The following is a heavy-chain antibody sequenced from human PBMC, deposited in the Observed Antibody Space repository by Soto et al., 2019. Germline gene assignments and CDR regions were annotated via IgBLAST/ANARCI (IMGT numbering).Heavy chain of an antibody. D-gene: IGHD6-13*01. CDR2: IYHSGST. V-gene: IGHV4-38-2*01. J-gene: IGHJ4*02. CDR1: GSSIRSGYH. Sequence: ILSLTCAVSGSSIRSGYHWVWIRQPPGKGLEWIGSIYHSGSTYYNPALKSRVAISVDTSKNQLSLKLSSVTAADTAGYYCARAGQQRVYHWGQGTLVTVSS. CDR3: ARAGQQRVYH.